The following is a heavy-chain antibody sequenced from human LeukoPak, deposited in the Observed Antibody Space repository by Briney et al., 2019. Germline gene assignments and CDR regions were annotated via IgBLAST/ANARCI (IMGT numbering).Heavy chain of an antibody. J-gene: IGHJ6*03. CDR2: VYYSRST. V-gene: IGHV4-59*01. CDR3: VREGYQLLGGYYYYYMDV. Sequence: SETLSLTCTVSGGSISSYYWSWIRQSPGKGLEWIGYVYYSRSTDYNPSLKSRVIISVDTSKNQFSLTLSSVTAADTAMYFCVREGYQLLGGYYYYYMDVWGKGTTVTASS. D-gene: IGHD2-2*01. CDR1: GGSISSYY.